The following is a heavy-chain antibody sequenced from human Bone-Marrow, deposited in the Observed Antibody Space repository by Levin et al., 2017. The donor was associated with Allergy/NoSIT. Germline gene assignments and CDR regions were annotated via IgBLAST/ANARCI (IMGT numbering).Heavy chain of an antibody. CDR2: ISYDGSNK. CDR1: GFTFSSYA. Sequence: GESLKISCAASGFTFSSYAMHWVRQAPGKGLEWVAVISYDGSNKYYADSVKGRFTISRDNSKNTLYLQMNSLRAEDTAVYYCARDMYYYGSGSFDYWGQGTLVTVSS. CDR3: ARDMYYYGSGSFDY. D-gene: IGHD3-10*01. V-gene: IGHV3-30-3*01. J-gene: IGHJ4*02.